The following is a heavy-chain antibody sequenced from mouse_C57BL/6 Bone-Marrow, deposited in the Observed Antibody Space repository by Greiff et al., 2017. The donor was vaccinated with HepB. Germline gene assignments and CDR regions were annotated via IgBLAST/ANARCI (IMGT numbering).Heavy chain of an antibody. J-gene: IGHJ3*01. D-gene: IGHD1-1*01. CDR2: ISNGGGSP. CDR3: ARRYYGSSFAY. V-gene: IGHV5-12*01. CDR1: GFTFSDYY. Sequence: EVKVVESGGGLVQPGGSLKLSCAASGFTFSDYYMYWVRQTPEKRLEWVAYISNGGGSPYYPDTVKGRFTISRDNAKNTLYLQMSRLKSEDTAMYYCARRYYGSSFAYWGQGTLVTVSA.